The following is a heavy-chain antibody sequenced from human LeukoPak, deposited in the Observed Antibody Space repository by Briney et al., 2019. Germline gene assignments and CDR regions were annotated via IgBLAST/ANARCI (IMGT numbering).Heavy chain of an antibody. Sequence: GRSLRLSCAASGFTFSSYGMHWVRQAPGKGLEWVAVISYDGSNKYYADSVKGRFTISRDNSKNTLYLQMNSLRAEDTAVYYCAKDSSSGWYVDWFDPWGQGTLVTVSS. V-gene: IGHV3-30*18. J-gene: IGHJ5*02. D-gene: IGHD6-19*01. CDR2: ISYDGSNK. CDR1: GFTFSSYG. CDR3: AKDSSSGWYVDWFDP.